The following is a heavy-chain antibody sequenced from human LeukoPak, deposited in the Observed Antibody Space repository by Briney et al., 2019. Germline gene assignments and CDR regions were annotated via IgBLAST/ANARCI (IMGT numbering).Heavy chain of an antibody. D-gene: IGHD3-9*01. J-gene: IGHJ3*02. CDR3: ARARYVNSFYAFDI. Sequence: PSETLSLTCTVSGGSISSYYWSWIRLPPGKGLEWIGYLSKSGNTNYSPSLKSRVTIFGDTSKNQFCLKLSSVTAADTAMYYCARARYVNSFYAFDIWGQGTLVTVSS. CDR2: LSKSGNT. V-gene: IGHV4-59*01. CDR1: GGSISSYY.